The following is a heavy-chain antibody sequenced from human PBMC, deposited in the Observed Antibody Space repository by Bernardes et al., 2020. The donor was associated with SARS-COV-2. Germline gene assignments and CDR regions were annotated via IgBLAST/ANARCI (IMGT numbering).Heavy chain of an antibody. V-gene: IGHV3-66*02. J-gene: IGHJ4*02. Sequence: GGSLRLSCAASGFIVSSKYMTWVRQAPGKGLEWVSVIYSAGSTYFIDSVKGRFTISRDNPKNTVYLQMHSLSAEDSAVYYCATGTDYYDPNGPTYWGQGTLVTVSS. D-gene: IGHD3-22*01. CDR2: IYSAGST. CDR3: ATGTDYYDPNGPTY. CDR1: GFIVSSKY.